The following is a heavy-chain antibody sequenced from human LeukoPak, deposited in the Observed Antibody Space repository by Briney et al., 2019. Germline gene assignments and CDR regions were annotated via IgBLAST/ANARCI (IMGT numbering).Heavy chain of an antibody. CDR3: ARAWDSVTGLSPDAFDI. J-gene: IGHJ3*02. CDR1: GGSFSGNY. D-gene: IGHD6-19*01. Sequence: SETLSLTCAVYGGSFSGNYWTWIRQPPGKGLEWIGEINHSGNTNYNPSLKSRVTISVDTSKNQFSLKMSSVTAADTAVYYCARAWDSVTGLSPDAFDIWGQGTMVTVSS. V-gene: IGHV4-34*01. CDR2: INHSGNT.